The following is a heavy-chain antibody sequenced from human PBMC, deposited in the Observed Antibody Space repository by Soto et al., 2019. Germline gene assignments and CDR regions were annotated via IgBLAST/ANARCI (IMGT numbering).Heavy chain of an antibody. J-gene: IGHJ1*01. Sequence: QVRLVQSGAEVKKPWASVKVSCKTYVYDFTNYGIHWVRQAPGQGLELMGWISAYNVNRVYAQNVRARATLTTDTSPGSAYVELSNPSSDDVSVDYYVGLHAIFKVCAFTFWCQCTLVPVSS. CDR3: VGLHAIFKVCAFTF. CDR1: VYDFTNYG. CDR2: ISAYNVNR. V-gene: IGHV1-18*03. D-gene: IGHD3-9*01.